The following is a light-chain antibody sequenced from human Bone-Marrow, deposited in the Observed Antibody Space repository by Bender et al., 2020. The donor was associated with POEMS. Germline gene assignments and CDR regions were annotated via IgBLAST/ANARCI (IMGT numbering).Light chain of an antibody. J-gene: IGLJ3*02. Sequence: QSALTQAASVSGSPGQSITISCTGASSDFGTYNLVSWYQHHPGKAPKLMIYEVSKRPSGVSNRFSGSKSGNTASLTISGLQAEDEADYYCSSYAGSNGEVLFGGGTKLTVL. CDR2: EVS. CDR3: SSYAGSNGEVL. CDR1: SSDFGTYNL. V-gene: IGLV2-23*02.